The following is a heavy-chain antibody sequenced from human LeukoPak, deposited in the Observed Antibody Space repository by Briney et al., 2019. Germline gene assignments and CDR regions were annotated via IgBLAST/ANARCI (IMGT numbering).Heavy chain of an antibody. CDR3: GIDPNGDYIGAFDF. V-gene: IGHV3-23*01. J-gene: IGHJ3*01. CDR1: GIAFRNYA. CDR2: ITGSGTTT. Sequence: GGSLRLSCVASGIAFRNYAMTWVRQGPGKGLKWGSSITGSGTTTRYADSVKGRFTISRDNSVDTLYLQVNSLSAKDTAVYYCGIDPNGDYIGAFDFWGQGTKVTASS. D-gene: IGHD4-17*01.